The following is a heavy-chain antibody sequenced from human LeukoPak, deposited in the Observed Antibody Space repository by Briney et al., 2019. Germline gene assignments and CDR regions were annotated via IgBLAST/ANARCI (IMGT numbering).Heavy chain of an antibody. V-gene: IGHV3-23*01. D-gene: IGHD6-13*01. CDR1: GFTFSDYA. Sequence: GGSLRLSCAASGFTFSDYAMTWVRQAPGKGLQWVSLISDSGGSTYYADSVKGRFTVSRDNSKATLYLQMNSLRADDTAVYFCAKRGSSWSYFDDWGQGTLVTVSS. CDR2: ISDSGGST. J-gene: IGHJ4*02. CDR3: AKRGSSWSYFDD.